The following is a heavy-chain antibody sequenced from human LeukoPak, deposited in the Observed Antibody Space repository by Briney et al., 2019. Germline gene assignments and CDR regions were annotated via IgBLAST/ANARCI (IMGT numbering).Heavy chain of an antibody. V-gene: IGHV5-51*01. Sequence: GESLKISCKASGYTFTGYWIGWVRQMPGRGLEWMGIIYPGDSDTRYSPSFQGQVTISADMSISTAYLQWSSLKASDTAMYYCARARYCSGGTCYPDYWGQGTLVTVSS. J-gene: IGHJ4*02. CDR1: GYTFTGYW. CDR2: IYPGDSDT. D-gene: IGHD2-15*01. CDR3: ARARYCSGGTCYPDY.